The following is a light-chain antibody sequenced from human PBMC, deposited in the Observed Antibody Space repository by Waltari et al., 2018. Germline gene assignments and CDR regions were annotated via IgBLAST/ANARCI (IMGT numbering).Light chain of an antibody. V-gene: IGLV2-14*03. Sequence: QSALTQPAPVSGSPGQSITISCTGTISDVGGYNYVSWYQQHPGKVPKLMIFDVSNRPSGVSDRFSGSKSGNTASLTISGLQGEDEADYYCSSYTSSTTLVFGGGTKLTVL. J-gene: IGLJ3*02. CDR2: DVS. CDR3: SSYTSSTTLV. CDR1: ISDVGGYNY.